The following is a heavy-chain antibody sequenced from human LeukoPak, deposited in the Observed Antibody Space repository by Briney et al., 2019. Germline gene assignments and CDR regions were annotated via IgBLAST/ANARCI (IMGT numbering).Heavy chain of an antibody. J-gene: IGHJ4*02. D-gene: IGHD3-10*01. CDR2: INPNSGGT. V-gene: IGHV1-2*02. CDR1: GYTFTGYY. Sequence: ASVKVSCKASGYTFTGYYMHWVRQAPGQGLEWMGWINPNSGGTNYAQKFQGRVTMTRGTSISTAYMELSRLRSDDTAVYYCARDSPYYYGPYYFDYWGQGTLVTVSS. CDR3: ARDSPYYYGPYYFDY.